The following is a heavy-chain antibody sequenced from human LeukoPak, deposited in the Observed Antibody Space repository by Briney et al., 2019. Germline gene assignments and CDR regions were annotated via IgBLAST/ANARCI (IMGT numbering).Heavy chain of an antibody. V-gene: IGHV3-30*09. Sequence: GGSLRLACAASGVTFSSYAMHWVRQAPGKGLEWVAVISYDGSNKYYADSVKGRFAISRDNSKNTLYLQMNSLRAEDTAVYYCARDPAFVVALYYFDYWGQGTLVTVSS. D-gene: IGHD2-15*01. CDR2: ISYDGSNK. J-gene: IGHJ4*02. CDR3: ARDPAFVVALYYFDY. CDR1: GVTFSSYA.